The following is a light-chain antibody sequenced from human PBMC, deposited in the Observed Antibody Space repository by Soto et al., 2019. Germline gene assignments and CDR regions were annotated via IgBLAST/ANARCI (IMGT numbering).Light chain of an antibody. CDR3: QQYNNWPPWT. CDR2: GAS. Sequence: EIMMTQSPATLSVSPGELATLSCRASQSVSSNLAWYQQKPGQAPRLLIYGASTRSTGIPARFSGSGSGTEFTLAISSLQCEDFAVYYCQQYNNWPPWTFGQGTKVDI. CDR1: QSVSSN. J-gene: IGKJ1*01. V-gene: IGKV3-15*01.